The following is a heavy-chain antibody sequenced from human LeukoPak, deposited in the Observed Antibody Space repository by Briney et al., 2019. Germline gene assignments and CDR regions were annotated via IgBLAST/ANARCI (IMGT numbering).Heavy chain of an antibody. D-gene: IGHD3-16*02. CDR1: GYTFTSYG. CDR2: ISAYNGNT. CDR3: ARGADDYVWGSYRYITTGFDY. Sequence: ASVKVSCKASGYTFTSYGISWVRQAPGQGLEWMGWISAYNGNTNYAQKLQGRVTMTTDTSTSTAYMELRSPRSDDTAVYYCARGADDYVWGSYRYITTGFDYWGQGTLVTVSS. J-gene: IGHJ4*02. V-gene: IGHV1-18*04.